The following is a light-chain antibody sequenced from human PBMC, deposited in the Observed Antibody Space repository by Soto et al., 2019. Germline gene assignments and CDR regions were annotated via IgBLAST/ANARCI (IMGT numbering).Light chain of an antibody. Sequence: DIQMTQSPSSLSASVGDRVTITCRASQSISTSLNWYQQKPGKAPDLLIYAASNLQSRVPSRFTGSGSGTDFTLTISSLQPDDFTTYYCQQSYSSPQMYTFGQGTKLEIK. CDR3: QQSYSSPQMYT. V-gene: IGKV1-39*01. J-gene: IGKJ2*01. CDR1: QSISTS. CDR2: AAS.